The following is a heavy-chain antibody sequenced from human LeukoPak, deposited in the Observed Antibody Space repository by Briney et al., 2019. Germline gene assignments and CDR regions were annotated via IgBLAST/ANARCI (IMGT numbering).Heavy chain of an antibody. V-gene: IGHV3-7*01. CDR2: IKQDGSER. J-gene: IGHJ3*02. D-gene: IGHD6-19*01. CDR3: ARIAVANAFDI. CDR1: GFTLSSYW. Sequence: GGSLRLSCAASGFTLSSYWMSWVRQAPGKGLEWVANIKQDGSERYYVDSVKGRFTISRDNAKNSLYLQMNSLRAEDTAVYYCARIAVANAFDIWGQGTMVTVSS.